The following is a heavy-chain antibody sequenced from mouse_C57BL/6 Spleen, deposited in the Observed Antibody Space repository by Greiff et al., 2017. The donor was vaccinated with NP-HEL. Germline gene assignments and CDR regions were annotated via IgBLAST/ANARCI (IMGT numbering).Heavy chain of an antibody. CDR1: GFSLTSYG. J-gene: IGHJ4*01. Sequence: QVQLKESGPGLVQPSQSLSLTCTVSGFSLTSYGVHWVRQSPGKGLEWLGVIWSGGSTDYNAAFISRLSISKDNTKSQVFFKMNSLQADDTAIYYCARNYIGSYAMDYWGQGTSVTVSS. CDR3: ARNYIGSYAMDY. V-gene: IGHV2-2*01. D-gene: IGHD1-1*02. CDR2: IWSGGST.